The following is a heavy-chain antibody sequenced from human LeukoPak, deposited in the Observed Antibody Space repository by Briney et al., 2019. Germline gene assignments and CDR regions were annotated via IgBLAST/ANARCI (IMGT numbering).Heavy chain of an antibody. CDR1: GFTFSSYA. CDR2: IPYDGSNK. CDR3: ARDEDSSGWYEVDY. J-gene: IGHJ4*02. Sequence: PGRSLRLSCAASGFTFSSYAMHWVRQAPGKGLEWVAAIPYDGSNKYYADSVKGRFTISRDNSKNTLYLQMNSLRAEDTAVYYCARDEDSSGWYEVDYWGQGTLVTVSS. V-gene: IGHV3-30-3*01. D-gene: IGHD6-19*01.